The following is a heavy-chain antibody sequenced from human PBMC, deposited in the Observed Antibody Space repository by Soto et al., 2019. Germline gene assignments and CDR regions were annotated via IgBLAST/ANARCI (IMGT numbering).Heavy chain of an antibody. Sequence: RGESLKISCKASGYNFNNYWIGWVRQMPEKGLEWMGFIYPDDSDTKYSPSFQGQVTISADKSITTASLQWSSLKASDTAMYYCARIPFAATGFYFDYWAQGTLVTVSS. D-gene: IGHD6-13*01. CDR3: ARIPFAATGFYFDY. CDR1: GYNFNNYW. V-gene: IGHV5-51*01. J-gene: IGHJ4*02. CDR2: IYPDDSDT.